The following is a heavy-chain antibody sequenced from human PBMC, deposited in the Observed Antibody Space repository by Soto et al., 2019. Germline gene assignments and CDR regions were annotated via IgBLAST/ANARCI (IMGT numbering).Heavy chain of an antibody. CDR2: INPSGGST. CDR1: GYTFTSYY. D-gene: IGHD6-19*01. Sequence: ASVKVSCKASGYTFTSYYMHWVRQAPGQGLEWMGIINPSGGSTSYAQKFQGRVTMTRDTSTSTVYMELSSLRSEDTAVYYCARDLAVAPQPPRWFDPWGQGTLVTVSS. CDR3: ARDLAVAPQPPRWFDP. V-gene: IGHV1-46*01. J-gene: IGHJ5*02.